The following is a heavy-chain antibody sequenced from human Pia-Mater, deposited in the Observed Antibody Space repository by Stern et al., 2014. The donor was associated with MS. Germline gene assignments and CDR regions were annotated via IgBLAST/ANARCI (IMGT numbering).Heavy chain of an antibody. CDR3: ARDGRHTDNYGLDV. J-gene: IGHJ6*02. Sequence: QVQLQQSGAEVKKPGSSVKVSCKASGGTFNVYAINWLRQAPGQGLEWMGGIIPIFGTAKYAQKFQGRSTITADESTRTSSMQLSSLRYDDTAVYYCARDGRHTDNYGLDVWGQGTTVTVSS. CDR1: GGTFNVYA. V-gene: IGHV1-69*01. CDR2: IIPIFGTA. D-gene: IGHD3-9*01.